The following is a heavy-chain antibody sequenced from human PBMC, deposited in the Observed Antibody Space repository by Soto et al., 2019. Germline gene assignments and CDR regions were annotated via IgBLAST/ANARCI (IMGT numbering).Heavy chain of an antibody. J-gene: IGHJ6*03. V-gene: IGHV4-39*01. CDR3: ARHSKSYYYYMDV. CDR1: GGSISSGGYY. CDR2: IYYSGST. Sequence: SETLSLTCTVSGGSISSGGYYWSWIRQHPGKGLEWIGSIYYSGSTYYNPSLKSRVTISVDTSKNQFSLKLSSVTAADTAVYYCARHSKSYYYYMDVWGKGTTVTVSS.